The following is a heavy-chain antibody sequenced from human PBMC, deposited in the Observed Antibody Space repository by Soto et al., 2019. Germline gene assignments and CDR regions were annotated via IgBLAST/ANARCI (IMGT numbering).Heavy chain of an antibody. Sequence: QVPLVQSGAEVKKPGSSVKVSCKASGGTFSSYAISWVRQAPGQGLEWMGGIIPIFGTANYAQKFQGRVTITADESTSTAYMELSSLRSEDTAVYYCARRRITMVRGVKVYYGMDVWGQGTTVTVSS. V-gene: IGHV1-69*01. D-gene: IGHD3-10*01. CDR2: IIPIFGTA. CDR3: ARRRITMVRGVKVYYGMDV. CDR1: GGTFSSYA. J-gene: IGHJ6*02.